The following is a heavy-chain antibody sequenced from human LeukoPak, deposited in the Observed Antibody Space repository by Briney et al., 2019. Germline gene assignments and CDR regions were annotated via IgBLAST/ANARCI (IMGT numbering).Heavy chain of an antibody. Sequence: GGSLRLSCAASGFTFSSYWMHWVRQAPGKGLVWVSRINGDGSSTSYADSVKGRFTISRDNAKNTLYPQMNSLRAEDTAVYYCARAAGGDYWGQGALVTVSS. J-gene: IGHJ4*02. CDR2: INGDGSST. D-gene: IGHD4-23*01. V-gene: IGHV3-74*01. CDR1: GFTFSSYW. CDR3: ARAAGGDY.